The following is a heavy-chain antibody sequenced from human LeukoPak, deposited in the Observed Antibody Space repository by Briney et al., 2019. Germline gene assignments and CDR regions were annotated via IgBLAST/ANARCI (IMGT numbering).Heavy chain of an antibody. CDR3: ARGGGTTVDY. V-gene: IGHV4-4*07. CDR2: KYARGSS. CDR1: GGSISNYY. Sequence: SETLSLTCTVSGGSISNYYWSWIRQPAGKGLEWIGRKYARGSSNYNPPVQSRVTISVDTSKNQFSLNLSSVTAADTAVYYCARGGGTTVDYWGQGALVTVSS. J-gene: IGHJ4*02. D-gene: IGHD1-1*01.